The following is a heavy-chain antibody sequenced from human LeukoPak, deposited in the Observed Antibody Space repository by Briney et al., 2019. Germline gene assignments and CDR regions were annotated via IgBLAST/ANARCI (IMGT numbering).Heavy chain of an antibody. D-gene: IGHD5-18*01. CDR1: GGSISSGDYY. V-gene: IGHV4-30-4*01. J-gene: IGHJ4*02. CDR3: ACSGYSYGYGEDY. CDR2: IYYSGST. Sequence: SETLSLTCTVSGGSISSGDYYWSWIRQPPGKGLEWIGYIYYSGSTYYNPSLKSRVTISVDTSKNQFSLKLSSVTAADTAVYYCACSGYSYGYGEDYWGQGALVTVSS.